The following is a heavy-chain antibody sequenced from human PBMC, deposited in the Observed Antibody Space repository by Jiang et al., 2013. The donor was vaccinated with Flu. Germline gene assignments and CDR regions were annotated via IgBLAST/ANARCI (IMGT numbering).Heavy chain of an antibody. CDR1: GYTFTRNA. CDR3: ARDCRYCTGGFDP. V-gene: IGHV7-4-1*02. J-gene: IGHJ5*02. CDR2: INTNTGKP. D-gene: IGHD2-8*02. Sequence: SVKISCKASGYTFTRNAINWVRQAPGQGLEWMGWINTNTGKPTYVQGFKGRFVFSMDTSVNTAHLQISGLKAEDTAVYYCARDCRYCTGGFDPWGQGTLVTVSS.